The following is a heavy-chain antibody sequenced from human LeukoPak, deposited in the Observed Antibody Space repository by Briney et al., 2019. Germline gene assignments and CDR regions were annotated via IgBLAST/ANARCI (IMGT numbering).Heavy chain of an antibody. CDR2: SSYIGYT. Sequence: PSETLSLTCSVSGASISSSTYYWGCIRPPPVKGLEWIWSSSYIGYTYYNPSRKTRVTILVDTSKNQFFLELSSVTAADTAVYYCASSALLYGKYYFDYWGQGTLVTVSS. J-gene: IGHJ4*02. D-gene: IGHD2-8*01. CDR1: GASISSSTYY. CDR3: ASSALLYGKYYFDY. V-gene: IGHV4-39*07.